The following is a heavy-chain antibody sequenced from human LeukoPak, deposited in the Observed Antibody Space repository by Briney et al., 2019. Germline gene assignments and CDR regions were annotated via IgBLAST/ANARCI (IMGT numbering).Heavy chain of an antibody. CDR3: AKSYNDYGDENFDF. CDR1: GFIFSSYV. CDR2: ISGSGGST. J-gene: IGHJ4*02. Sequence: PGGSLRLSCAASGFIFSSYVMSWVRQAPGKGLEWVSVISGSGGSTYYADSVKGRFTISRDDSKNTLYPQMNSLRAEDTAVYYCAKSYNDYGDENFDFWGQGTLVIVSS. D-gene: IGHD4-17*01. V-gene: IGHV3-23*01.